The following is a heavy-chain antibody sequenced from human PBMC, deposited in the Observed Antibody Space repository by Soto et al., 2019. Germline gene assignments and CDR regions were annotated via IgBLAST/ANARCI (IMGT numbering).Heavy chain of an antibody. V-gene: IGHV4-31*03. D-gene: IGHD3-10*01. CDR2: IYYSGRT. J-gene: IGHJ4*02. CDR3: SMSNLGRGDY. CDR1: GGSFRSGGYY. Sequence: SYPLSLLCTVSGGSFRSGGYYWSWFRQPPGKGLEWIGYIYYSGRTYYNPSLKSRVTISVDTSKNQFSLKLSTVAAADTAEYYCSMSNLGRGDYWSRGTRGTVS.